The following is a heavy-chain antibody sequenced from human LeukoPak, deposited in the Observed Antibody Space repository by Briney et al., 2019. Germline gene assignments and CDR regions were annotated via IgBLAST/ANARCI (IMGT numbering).Heavy chain of an antibody. J-gene: IGHJ4*02. D-gene: IGHD1-14*01. V-gene: IGHV3-9*01. CDR1: GFTFDDYA. CDR2: ISWNSGSI. Sequence: PGRSLRLSCAASGFTFDDYAMHWVRQAPGKGLEWVSGISWNSGSIGYADSVKGRFTISRDNAKNSLYLQMNSLRAEDTALYYCAKGTLLNHEANYFDYWGQGTLVTVSS. CDR3: AKGTLLNHEANYFDY.